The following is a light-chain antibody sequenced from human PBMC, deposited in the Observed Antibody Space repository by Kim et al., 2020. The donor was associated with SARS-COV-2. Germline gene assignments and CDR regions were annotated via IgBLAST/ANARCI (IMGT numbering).Light chain of an antibody. CDR3: QQYDNWPIT. Sequence: ETVLTQSPATLSVSPGDRVTLSCRASQSISSHLAWYQQKPGQAPRLFIYGASTRAIGIPARFSGGGSGTEFTLTLSSLQSEDFAVYYCQQYDNWPITFGQGTRLEIK. J-gene: IGKJ5*01. CDR1: QSISSH. V-gene: IGKV3-15*01. CDR2: GAS.